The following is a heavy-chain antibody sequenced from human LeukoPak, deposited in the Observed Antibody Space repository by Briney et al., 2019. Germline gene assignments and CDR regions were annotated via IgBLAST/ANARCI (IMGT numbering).Heavy chain of an antibody. CDR1: GFTFSSYW. CDR3: ARFITMVRGVIIKDRAFDI. Sequence: GGSLRLSCAASGFTFSSYWMSWVRQAPGKGLEWVANIKQDGSEKYYVDSVKGRFTISRDNAKNSLYLQMNSLRAEDTAVYYCARFITMVRGVIIKDRAFDIWGQGTMVTVSS. CDR2: IKQDGSEK. J-gene: IGHJ3*02. V-gene: IGHV3-7*01. D-gene: IGHD3-10*01.